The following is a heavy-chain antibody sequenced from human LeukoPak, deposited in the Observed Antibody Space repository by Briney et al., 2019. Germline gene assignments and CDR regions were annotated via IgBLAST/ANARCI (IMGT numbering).Heavy chain of an antibody. V-gene: IGHV3-30*04. CDR2: ISYDGSNK. D-gene: IGHD3-22*01. CDR3: ATGDYYDSSDYFFSEYFQH. CDR1: GFTFSSYA. Sequence: GGSLRLSCAASGFTFSSYAMHWVRQAPGKGLEWVAVISYDGSNKYYADSVKGRFTISRDNSKNRLYLQMNSLRAEDTAVYYCATGDYYDSSDYFFSEYFQHWGQGTLVTVSS. J-gene: IGHJ1*01.